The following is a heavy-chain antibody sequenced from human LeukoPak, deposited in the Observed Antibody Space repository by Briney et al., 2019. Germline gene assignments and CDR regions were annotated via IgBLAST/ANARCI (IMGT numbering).Heavy chain of an antibody. CDR2: IYHSGST. CDR1: GYSISSGYY. Sequence: SETLSLTCTVSGYSISSGYYWGWIRQPPGKGLEWIGSIYHSGSTYYNPSLKSRVTISVDTSKNQFSLKLSSVTAADTAVYYCARGHIVVVKKRLGWFDPWGQGTLVTVSS. D-gene: IGHD2-21*01. V-gene: IGHV4-38-2*02. CDR3: ARGHIVVVKKRLGWFDP. J-gene: IGHJ5*02.